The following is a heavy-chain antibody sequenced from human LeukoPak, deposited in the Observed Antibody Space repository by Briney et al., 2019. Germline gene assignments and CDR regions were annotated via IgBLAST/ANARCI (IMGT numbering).Heavy chain of an antibody. CDR3: ALRGLVRGFDP. V-gene: IGHV4-39*07. CDR1: GGSISSSSYY. Sequence: SETLSLTCTVSGGSISSSSYYWGWIRQPPGKGLEWIGRIYTSGSTNYNPSLKSRVTTSVDTSKNQFSLKLSSVTAADTAVYYCALRGLVRGFDPWGQGTLVTVSS. D-gene: IGHD2-2*01. CDR2: IYTSGST. J-gene: IGHJ5*02.